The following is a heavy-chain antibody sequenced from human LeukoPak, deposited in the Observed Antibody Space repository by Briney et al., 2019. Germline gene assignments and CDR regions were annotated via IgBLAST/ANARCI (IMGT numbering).Heavy chain of an antibody. CDR1: GGTFSSYS. Sequence: AASVKVSCKASGGTFSSYSITWVRRAPGQGLEWMGRIIPMLGIANYAQKFQGRVTITADKSTSTAYMELSSLRSEDTAVYYCARGENRYTNGWEIDYWGQGTLVTVSS. V-gene: IGHV1-69*02. CDR2: IIPMLGIA. CDR3: ARGENRYTNGWEIDY. J-gene: IGHJ4*02. D-gene: IGHD6-19*01.